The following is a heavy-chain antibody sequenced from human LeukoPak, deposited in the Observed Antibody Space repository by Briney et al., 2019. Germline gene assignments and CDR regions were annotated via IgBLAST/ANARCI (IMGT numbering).Heavy chain of an antibody. CDR1: GYSIRRGRY. CDR3: ARSLSTAGIDY. CDR2: IHHSGST. J-gene: IGHJ4*02. V-gene: IGHV4-38-2*01. D-gene: IGHD2-2*01. Sequence: SETLSLTCAVSGYSIRRGRYWAWIRQPPGKGLEWIGSIHHSGSTYYNPTLKSRVTISVDTSKNQFSLNLRSMTAADAAVYYCARSLSTAGIDYWGQRTLVTVSS.